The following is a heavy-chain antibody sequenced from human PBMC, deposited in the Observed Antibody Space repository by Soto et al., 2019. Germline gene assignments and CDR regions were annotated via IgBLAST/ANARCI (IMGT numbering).Heavy chain of an antibody. V-gene: IGHV1-69*06. CDR2: IIPIFGTA. J-gene: IGHJ5*02. CDR1: GGTFSSYA. CDR3: ARVGTVVNWFDP. Sequence: VASVKVSCKASGGTFSSYAISWVRQAPGQGLEWMGGIIPIFGTANYAQKFQGRVTITADKSTSTAYMELSSLRSEDTAVYYCARVGTVVNWFDPWGQGTLVTVSS. D-gene: IGHD2-21*01.